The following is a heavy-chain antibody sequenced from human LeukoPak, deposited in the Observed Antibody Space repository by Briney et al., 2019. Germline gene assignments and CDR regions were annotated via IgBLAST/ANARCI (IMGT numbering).Heavy chain of an antibody. J-gene: IGHJ6*02. V-gene: IGHV4-34*01. CDR2: INHSGST. Sequence: KPSETLSLTCAVYGGSFSGYYWSWIRQPPGKGLEWIGEINHSGSTNYNPSLKSRVTISVDTSKNQFSLKLSSVTAADTAVYYCARGWYSSGWYFPFQALEYYYYYYGMDVWGQGTTVTVSS. CDR3: ARGWYSSGWYFPFQALEYYYYYYGMDV. D-gene: IGHD6-19*01. CDR1: GGSFSGYY.